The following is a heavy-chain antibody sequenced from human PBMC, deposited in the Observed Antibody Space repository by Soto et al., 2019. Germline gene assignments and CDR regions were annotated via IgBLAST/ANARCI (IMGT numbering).Heavy chain of an antibody. CDR2: ISTYNGDT. D-gene: IGHD2-15*01. J-gene: IGHJ6*02. V-gene: IGHV1-18*01. CDR3: ARAGAAPYYYYGMDV. CDR1: GYTFTSSF. Sequence: ASVKVSCNASGYTFTSSFISWLRQAPGQGLEWMGWISTYNGDTNDAPKFQDRVTMTIDRSTSTAYMELRSLRSDDAAVYYCARAGAAPYYYYGMDVWGQGTRVTVSS.